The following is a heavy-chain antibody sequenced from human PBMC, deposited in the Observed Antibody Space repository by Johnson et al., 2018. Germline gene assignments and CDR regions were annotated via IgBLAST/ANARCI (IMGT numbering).Heavy chain of an antibody. CDR3: ARGRSWGIQLYYDCYGMDV. CDR2: IIPIFGTA. CDR1: GGTFSSYA. Sequence: QVQLVESGAEVKKPGSSVKVSCKASGGTFSSYAISWVRQAPGQGLEWMGGIIPIFGTANYAQKFQGRVTITADESTSTAYMELSSLRSEDTAGYYWARGRSWGIQLYYDCYGMDVWGQGTTVTVSS. J-gene: IGHJ6*02. V-gene: IGHV1-69*01. D-gene: IGHD5-18*01.